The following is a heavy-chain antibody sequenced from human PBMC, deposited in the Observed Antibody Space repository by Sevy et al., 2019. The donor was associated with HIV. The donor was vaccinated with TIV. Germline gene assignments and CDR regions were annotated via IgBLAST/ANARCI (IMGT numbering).Heavy chain of an antibody. V-gene: IGHV3-53*01. CDR1: GFIVSYNY. J-gene: IGHJ4*02. CDR2: IYSGGST. Sequence: GGSLRLSCAASGFIVSYNYMSWVRQAPGKGLEWVSVIYSGGSTYYADSVKGRFTISRDNSKNTLYLQMNSLGAEDTAVYYCVRGGATSGFLGIDYWGQGTLVTVSS. CDR3: VRGGATSGFLGIDY. D-gene: IGHD3-9*01.